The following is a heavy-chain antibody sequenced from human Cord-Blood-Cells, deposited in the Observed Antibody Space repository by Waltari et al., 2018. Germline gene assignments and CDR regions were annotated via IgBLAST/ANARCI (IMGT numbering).Heavy chain of an antibody. CDR1: GFIFSSYE. V-gene: IGHV3-48*03. CDR3: ARDGVLLWFGELFDY. J-gene: IGHJ4*02. Sequence: EVQLVESGGGLVQPGGSLRLSCAAPGFIFSSYEMNWVRQAPGQGLEGVSYISSRGSTIYYADSLQGRFTIARDNAKNSLYLQMNSVRAEDTAVYYCARDGVLLWFGELFDYWGQGTLVTVSS. CDR2: ISSRGSTI. D-gene: IGHD3-10*01.